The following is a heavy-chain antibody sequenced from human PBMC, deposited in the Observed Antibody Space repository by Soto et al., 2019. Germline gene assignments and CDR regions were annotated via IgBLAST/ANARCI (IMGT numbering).Heavy chain of an antibody. CDR2: INHSGST. CDR1: GGSFSGYY. CDR3: ARHRVLRYFDWLSWFDP. D-gene: IGHD3-9*01. V-gene: IGHV4-34*01. J-gene: IGHJ5*02. Sequence: NTSETMSLTCAVYGGSFSGYYWSWIRQPPGKGLEWIGEINHSGSTNYNPSLKSRVTISVDTSKNQFSLKLSSVTAADTAVYYCARHRVLRYFDWLSWFDPWGQGTLVTV.